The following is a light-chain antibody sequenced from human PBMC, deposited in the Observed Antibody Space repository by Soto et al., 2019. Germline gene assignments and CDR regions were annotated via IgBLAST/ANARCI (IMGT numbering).Light chain of an antibody. CDR3: QQYNKWVT. V-gene: IGKV3-15*01. Sequence: IVMTQSPATLSVSPGEGAILSCRASQSISINLAWYQQKPGQAPRLLMYAASNRATGVPARFSGSWSGTEFTLTISSLQSEDFAVYYCQQYNKWVTFGQGTRLEIK. CDR2: AAS. CDR1: QSISIN. J-gene: IGKJ5*01.